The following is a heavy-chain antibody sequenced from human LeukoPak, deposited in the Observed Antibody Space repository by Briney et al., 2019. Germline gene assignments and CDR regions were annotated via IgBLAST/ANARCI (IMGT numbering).Heavy chain of an antibody. J-gene: IGHJ4*02. CDR2: IYYSGST. V-gene: IGHV4-39*07. CDR3: ARASTVTTVYFDY. Sequence: SSETLSLTCTVSGGSISSSSYYWGWIRQPPGKGLEWIGSIYYSGSTYYNPSLKSRVAISVDTSKNQFSLKLSSVTAADTAVYYCARASTVTTVYFDYWGQGTLVTVSS. CDR1: GGSISSSSYY. D-gene: IGHD4-17*01.